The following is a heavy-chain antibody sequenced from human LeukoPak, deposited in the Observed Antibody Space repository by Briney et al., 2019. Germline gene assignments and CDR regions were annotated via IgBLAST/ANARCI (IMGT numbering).Heavy chain of an antibody. Sequence: SETLSLTCTVSGGSISSYYWSWIRQPPGKGLEWIGRFYASGSTNYNPSLKSRVTMSVDTAKNQFSLKLNSVTAADTAVYYCARDRSGGYFDYWGQGTLVTVSS. D-gene: IGHD6-25*01. CDR3: ARDRSGGYFDY. V-gene: IGHV4-4*07. J-gene: IGHJ4*02. CDR1: GGSISSYY. CDR2: FYASGST.